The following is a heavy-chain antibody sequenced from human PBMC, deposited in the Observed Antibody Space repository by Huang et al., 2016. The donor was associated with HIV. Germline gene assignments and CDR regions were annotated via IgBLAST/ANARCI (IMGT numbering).Heavy chain of an antibody. J-gene: IGHJ3*02. CDR1: GGSFSGYY. Sequence: QVQLQQWGAGLLKPSETLSITCAVFGGSFSGYYWSWIRQSPGKGLGWIGENNQSGSTNSNPSLKGRLTIAVDTSKNQFSLKLSSVTAADTAVYYCARERMMSWLDDHDAFDIWGQGTMVTVSS. CDR2: NNQSGST. V-gene: IGHV4-34*01. D-gene: IGHD1-1*01. CDR3: ARERMMSWLDDHDAFDI.